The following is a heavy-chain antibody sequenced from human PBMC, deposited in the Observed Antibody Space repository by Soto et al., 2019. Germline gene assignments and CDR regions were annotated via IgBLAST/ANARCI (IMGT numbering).Heavy chain of an antibody. CDR1: GFTFSNAW. V-gene: IGHV3-15*01. CDR3: RVVVPAATQVDY. D-gene: IGHD2-2*01. J-gene: IGHJ4*02. Sequence: PGGSLRLSCAASGFTFSNAWMSWVRQAPGKGLEWVGRIKSKTDGRTTDYAAPVKGRFTISRDDSKNTLYLQMNSLKTEDTAVYYCRVVVPAATQVDYWGQGTLVTVSS. CDR2: IKSKTDGRTT.